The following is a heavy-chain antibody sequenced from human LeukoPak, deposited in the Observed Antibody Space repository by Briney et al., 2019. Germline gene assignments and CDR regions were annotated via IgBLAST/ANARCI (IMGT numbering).Heavy chain of an antibody. Sequence: PGGSLRLSCAASGFTFSSYSMNWVRQAPGKGLEWVSYISSSSSTIYYADSVKGRFTISRDNAKNSLYLQMNSLRAEDTAVYYCAASGGWFSGYYWGQGTLVTVPS. J-gene: IGHJ4*02. CDR1: GFTFSSYS. CDR3: AASGGWFSGYY. V-gene: IGHV3-48*01. CDR2: ISSSSSTI. D-gene: IGHD2-15*01.